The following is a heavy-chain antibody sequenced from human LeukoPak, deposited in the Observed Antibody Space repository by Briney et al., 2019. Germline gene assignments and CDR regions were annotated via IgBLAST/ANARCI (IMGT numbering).Heavy chain of an antibody. Sequence: GGSLRLSCAASGFTFDDYAMHWVRQAPGKGLEWVSGISWNSGSIGYADSVKGRFTISRDNAKNSLYLQMNSLRAEDTALYYCAKDLSYYYDSSGSWFDPWGQGTLVTVSS. CDR2: ISWNSGSI. CDR1: GFTFDDYA. D-gene: IGHD3-22*01. J-gene: IGHJ5*02. V-gene: IGHV3-9*01. CDR3: AKDLSYYYDSSGSWFDP.